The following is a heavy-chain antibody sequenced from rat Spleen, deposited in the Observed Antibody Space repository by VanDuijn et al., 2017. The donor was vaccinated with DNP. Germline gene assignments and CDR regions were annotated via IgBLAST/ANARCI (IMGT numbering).Heavy chain of an antibody. J-gene: IGHJ3*01. CDR2: IINDGKRT. CDR3: ATSPGPNWFAY. Sequence: EVQLVESGGGSVQPGRSMKLSCAASGFTFSDYNMAWVRQAPKKGLEWVATIINDGKRTYYRDSVKGRFTISRDNAKNTLYLQMNSLKSEDTATYYCATSPGPNWFAYWGQGTLVTVSS. D-gene: IGHD1-4*01. CDR1: GFTFSDYN. V-gene: IGHV5S10*01.